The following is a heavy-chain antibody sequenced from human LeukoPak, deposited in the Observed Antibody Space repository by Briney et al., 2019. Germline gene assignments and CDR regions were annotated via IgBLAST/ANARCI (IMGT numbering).Heavy chain of an antibody. CDR1: GGSISSSSYY. CDR3: ARDYRGWYEGYFDY. V-gene: IGHV4-39*07. CDR2: IYYSGST. J-gene: IGHJ4*02. Sequence: PSETLSLTCTVSGGSISSSSYYWGWIRQPPGKGLEWIGSIYYSGSTNYNPSLKSRVTISVDTSKNQFSLKLSSVTAADTAVYYCARDYRGWYEGYFDYWGQGTLVTVSS. D-gene: IGHD6-19*01.